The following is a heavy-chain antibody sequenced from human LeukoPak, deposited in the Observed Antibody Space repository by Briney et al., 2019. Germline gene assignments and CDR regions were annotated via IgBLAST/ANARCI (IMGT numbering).Heavy chain of an antibody. J-gene: IGHJ4*02. CDR2: ISYDGSNK. V-gene: IGHV3-30*03. CDR1: GFTFSSYG. D-gene: IGHD4-17*01. Sequence: GSLRLSCAASGFTFSSYGMHWVRQAPGKGLEWVAVISYDGSNKYYADSVKGRFTISRDNSKNTLYLQMNSLRAEDTAVYYCARRGNTVSSFDYWGQGTLVTVSS. CDR3: ARRGNTVSSFDY.